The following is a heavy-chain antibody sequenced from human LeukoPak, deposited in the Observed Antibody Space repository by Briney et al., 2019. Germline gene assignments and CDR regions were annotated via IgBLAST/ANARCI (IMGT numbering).Heavy chain of an antibody. D-gene: IGHD6-13*01. CDR3: ARGGGSSWYGADFDY. CDR1: GGTFSSYT. J-gene: IGHJ4*02. Sequence: SVKVSCKASGGTFSSYTISWVRQAPGQGLEWMGRIIPILGIANYAQKFQGKVTITADKSTSTAYMELSSLRSEDTAVYYCARGGGSSWYGADFDYWGQGTLATVSS. CDR2: IIPILGIA. V-gene: IGHV1-69*02.